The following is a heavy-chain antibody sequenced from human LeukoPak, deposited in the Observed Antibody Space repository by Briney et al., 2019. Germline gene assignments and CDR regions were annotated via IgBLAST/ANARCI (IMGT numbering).Heavy chain of an antibody. CDR3: ARAVEDCSSTSCFYFDY. J-gene: IGHJ4*02. D-gene: IGHD2-2*01. CDR1: GFTVSSNY. CDR2: ISSSSSYI. V-gene: IGHV3-21*01. Sequence: GGSLRLSCAASGFTVSSNYMSWVRQAPGKGLEWVSSISSSSSYIYYADSVKGRFTISRDNAKNSLYLQMNSLRAEDTAVYYCARAVEDCSSTSCFYFDYWGQGTLVTVSS.